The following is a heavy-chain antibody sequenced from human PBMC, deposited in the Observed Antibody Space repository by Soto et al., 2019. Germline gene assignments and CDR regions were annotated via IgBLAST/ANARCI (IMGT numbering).Heavy chain of an antibody. V-gene: IGHV4-39*01. J-gene: IGHJ3*02. CDR2: IYYSGST. D-gene: IGHD2-15*01. Sequence: QLQLQESGPGLVKPSETLSLTCTVSGGSISSSSYYWGWIRQPPGKGLEWIGSIYYSGSTYYNPSLKGRVTISVDTSKNQFSLKLSSVTAADTAVYYCARPGDCSGGSCYSSGGDAFDIWGQGTMVTVSS. CDR1: GGSISSSSYY. CDR3: ARPGDCSGGSCYSSGGDAFDI.